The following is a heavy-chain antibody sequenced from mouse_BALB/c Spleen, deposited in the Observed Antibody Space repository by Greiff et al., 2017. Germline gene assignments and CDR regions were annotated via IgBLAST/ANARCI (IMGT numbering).Heavy chain of an antibody. D-gene: IGHD2-3*01. CDR1: GFTFSSFG. J-gene: IGHJ4*01. V-gene: IGHV5-17*02. CDR3: ARGIYDGYYYAMDY. CDR2: ISSGSSTI. Sequence: EVMLVESGGGLVQPGGSRKLSCAASGFTFSSFGMHWVRQAPEKGLEWVAYISSGSSTIYYADTVKGRFTISRDNPKNTLFLQMTSLRSEDTAMYYCARGIYDGYYYAMDYWGQGTSVTVSS.